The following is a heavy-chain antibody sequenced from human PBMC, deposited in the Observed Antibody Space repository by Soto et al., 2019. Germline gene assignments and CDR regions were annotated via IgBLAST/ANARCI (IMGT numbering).Heavy chain of an antibody. V-gene: IGHV4-59*01. Sequence: SPGKGLEWIGYISDGGCTNDNPSLKSRVTISVDTSKKQVSLKLISLSGADTARYFCAGYCIFFQADDGIRVSVPVSAFLLNRSSDL. CDR3: AGYCIFFQADDGIRVSVPVSAFLLNRSSDL. J-gene: IGHJ2*01. CDR2: ISDGGCT. D-gene: IGHD2-15*01.